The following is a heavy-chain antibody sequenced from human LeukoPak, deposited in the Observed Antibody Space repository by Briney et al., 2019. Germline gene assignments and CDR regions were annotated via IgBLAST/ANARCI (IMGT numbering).Heavy chain of an antibody. D-gene: IGHD3-9*01. CDR2: IWYDGSSK. CDR3: ARGYYDILTGLEY. V-gene: IGHV3-33*01. Sequence: GGSLRLSCAASGFTFSNFGKHWVRQAPGKGLEWVSFIWYDGSSKYYGDSVKGRFTISRDNSKNTLYLQMNSLRAEDSAVYYCARGYYDILTGLEYWGQGTLVTVSS. CDR1: GFTFSNFG. J-gene: IGHJ4*02.